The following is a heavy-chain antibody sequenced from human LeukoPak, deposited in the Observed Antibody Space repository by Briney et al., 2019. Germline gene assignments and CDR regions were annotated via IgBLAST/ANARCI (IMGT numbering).Heavy chain of an antibody. CDR3: AKDGPRDSSGWYFFDY. CDR2: ISWNSGSI. D-gene: IGHD6-19*01. CDR1: GFTFDDYA. J-gene: IGHJ4*02. V-gene: IGHV3-9*01. Sequence: PGGSLRLSCAASGFTFDDYAMHWVRQAPGKGLEWVSGISWNSGSIGHADSVKGRFTISRDNAKNSLYLQMNSLRAEDTALYYCAKDGPRDSSGWYFFDYWGQGTLVTVSS.